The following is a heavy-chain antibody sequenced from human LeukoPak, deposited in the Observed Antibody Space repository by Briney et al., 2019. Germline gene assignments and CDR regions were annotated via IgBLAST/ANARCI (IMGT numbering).Heavy chain of an antibody. J-gene: IGHJ4*02. Sequence: ASVKVSCKASGYTVTGYYMHWVRQAPGPGLEWMGWINPNSGGTNYAQKFQGRVTMTRDTSISTAYMELSRLRSDDTAVYYCSRTDHFDSWGQGALVTVSS. V-gene: IGHV1-2*02. CDR3: SRTDHFDS. CDR1: GYTVTGYY. CDR2: INPNSGGT.